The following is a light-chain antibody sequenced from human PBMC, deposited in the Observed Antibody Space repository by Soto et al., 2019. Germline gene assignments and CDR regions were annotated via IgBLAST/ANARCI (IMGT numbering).Light chain of an antibody. CDR3: AAWDDSLSGLV. CDR1: SSNIGSNY. Sequence: QSVLTQPPSASGTPGQRVTISCSGSSSNIGSNYVYWYQQLPGTAPKLLIYRNNQRPSGVPDRFSGSKSGTSASLAISGLRSEDEADYYCAAWDDSLSGLVFGGGTKFTVL. CDR2: RNN. J-gene: IGLJ2*01. V-gene: IGLV1-47*01.